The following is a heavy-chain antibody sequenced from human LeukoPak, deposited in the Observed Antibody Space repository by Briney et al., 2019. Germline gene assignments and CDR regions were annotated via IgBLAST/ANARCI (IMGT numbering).Heavy chain of an antibody. J-gene: IGHJ6*02. D-gene: IGHD6-19*01. Sequence: GGSLRLSCAASGFTFSSYWMHWVRQAPGKGLVWVSRINSDGSSTSYADSVKGRFTISRDNAKNTLYLQMNSLRAEDTAVYYCAGGAPPYSSGWYFFYYYYGMDVWGQGTTVTVSS. CDR1: GFTFSSYW. CDR2: INSDGSST. V-gene: IGHV3-74*01. CDR3: AGGAPPYSSGWYFFYYYYGMDV.